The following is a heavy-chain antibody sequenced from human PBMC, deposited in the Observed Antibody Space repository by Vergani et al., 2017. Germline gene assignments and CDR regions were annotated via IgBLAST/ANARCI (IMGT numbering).Heavy chain of an antibody. V-gene: IGHV3-49*04. Sequence: EVQLVESGGGLVQPGRSLRLSCTASGFTFGDYAMSWVRQAPGKGLEWVGFIRSKAYGGTTEYAASVKGRFTISRDDSKSIAYLQMNSLKTEDTAVYYCTIHVVVAAMIKNDAFEIWGQGTMVTVSS. CDR2: IRSKAYGGTT. CDR1: GFTFGDYA. D-gene: IGHD2-15*01. CDR3: TIHVVVAAMIKNDAFEI. J-gene: IGHJ3*02.